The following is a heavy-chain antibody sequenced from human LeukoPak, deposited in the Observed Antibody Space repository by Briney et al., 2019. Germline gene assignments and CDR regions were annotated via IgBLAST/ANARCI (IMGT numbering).Heavy chain of an antibody. CDR2: ISASGGT. Sequence: GRSLRLSCAASGFTFSSYAMTWVRQAPGKGLEWVSAISASGGTYYADFVQGRFTISRDNSKNTLYLQMNSLRAEDAAVYYCAKVREIAVVRTDAFDIWGQGTMVTVSS. J-gene: IGHJ3*02. D-gene: IGHD3-22*01. CDR1: GFTFSSYA. V-gene: IGHV3-23*01. CDR3: AKVREIAVVRTDAFDI.